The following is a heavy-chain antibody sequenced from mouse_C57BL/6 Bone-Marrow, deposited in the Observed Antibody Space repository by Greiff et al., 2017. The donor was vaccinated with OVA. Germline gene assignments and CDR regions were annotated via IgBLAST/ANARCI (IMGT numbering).Heavy chain of an antibody. CDR1: GYSFTGYY. CDR3: ARSLGLLYPYWYFDV. V-gene: IGHV1-42*01. D-gene: IGHD2-12*01. J-gene: IGHJ1*03. CDR2: INPSTGGT. Sequence: EVQLQQSGPELVKPGASVKISCKASGYSFTGYYMNWVKQSPEKSLEWIGEINPSTGGTTYNQKFKAKATLTVDKSSSTAYMQLKRLTSEDSAVYYCARSLGLLYPYWYFDVWGTGTTVTVSS.